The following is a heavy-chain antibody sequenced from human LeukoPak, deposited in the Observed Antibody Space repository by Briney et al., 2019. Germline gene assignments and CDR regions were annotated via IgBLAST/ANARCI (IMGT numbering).Heavy chain of an antibody. J-gene: IGHJ6*03. V-gene: IGHV4-39*07. CDR2: IYYSGST. CDR3: ARVDGPTYYYYYMDV. Sequence: SETLSLTCTVSGGSISSSSYYWGWIRQPPGKGLEWIGSIYYSGSTYYNPSLKSRVTISVDTSKNQFSLKLSSVTAADTAVYYCARVDGPTYYYYYMDVWGKGTTVTVSS. CDR1: GGSISSSSYY. D-gene: IGHD2-2*03.